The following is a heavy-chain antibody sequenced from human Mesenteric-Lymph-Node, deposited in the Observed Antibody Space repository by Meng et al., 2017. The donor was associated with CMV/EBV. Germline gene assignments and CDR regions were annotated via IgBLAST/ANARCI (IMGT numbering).Heavy chain of an antibody. D-gene: IGHD3-16*01. Sequence: GSVNSYTISWVRQAPRPGLEWLGGIIPTLGSADYARKVEGRVTMTADNSASTAYMVQSSLTSEDTDVYYCERGQVDYVNAFNWFDPWGQGSMVTVSS. CDR3: ERGQVDYVNAFNWFDP. V-gene: IGHV1-69*08. J-gene: IGHJ5*02. CDR2: IIPTLGSA. CDR1: GSVNSYT.